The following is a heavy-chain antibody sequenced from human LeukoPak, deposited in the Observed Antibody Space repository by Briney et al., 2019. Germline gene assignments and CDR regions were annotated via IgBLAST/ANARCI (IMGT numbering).Heavy chain of an antibody. V-gene: IGHV1-46*01. CDR2: INPSGGST. Sequence: WASVKVSCKASGGTFSSYAISWVRQAPGQGLEWMGIINPSGGSTSYAQKFQGRVTMTRDMSTSTVYMELSSLRSEDTAVYYCARGWNYLGYWGQGTLVTVSS. CDR3: ARGWNYLGY. J-gene: IGHJ4*02. D-gene: IGHD2-15*01. CDR1: GGTFSSYA.